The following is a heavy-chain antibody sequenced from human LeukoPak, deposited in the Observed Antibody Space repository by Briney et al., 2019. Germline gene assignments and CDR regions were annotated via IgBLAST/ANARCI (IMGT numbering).Heavy chain of an antibody. D-gene: IGHD1-26*01. V-gene: IGHV4-38-2*02. J-gene: IGHJ4*02. CDR2: IYHIGST. Sequence: SETLSLTCTVSGYSISSGYYWGWIRQPPGKGLEWIGNIYHIGSTYYNPSLKSRVTISVDTSKNHFSLKLSSVTAADSAVYYCARRSFSVGVGFDYWGQGTLVTVSS. CDR3: ARRSFSVGVGFDY. CDR1: GYSISSGYY.